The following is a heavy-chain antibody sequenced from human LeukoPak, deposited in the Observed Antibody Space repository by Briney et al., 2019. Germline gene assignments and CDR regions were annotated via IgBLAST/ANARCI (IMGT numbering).Heavy chain of an antibody. J-gene: IGHJ5*02. CDR2: INPNSGGT. V-gene: IGHV1-2*02. D-gene: IGHD3-10*01. CDR1: GYSFTSYD. Sequence: ASVKVSCKASGYSFTSYDISWVRQAPGQGLEWMGWINPNSGGTNYAQKFQGRVTMTRDTSIRTAYMELSRLRSDDTAVYYCARADMVRGVGLFFDRNWFDPWGQGTLVTVSS. CDR3: ARADMVRGVGLFFDRNWFDP.